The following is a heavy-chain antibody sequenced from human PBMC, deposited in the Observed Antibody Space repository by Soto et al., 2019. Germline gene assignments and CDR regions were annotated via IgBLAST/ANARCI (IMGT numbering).Heavy chain of an antibody. D-gene: IGHD2-2*02. V-gene: IGHV3-21*01. J-gene: IGHJ4*02. CDR1: GFTFSSYS. Sequence: GGSLRLSCAASGFTFSSYSMNWVRQAPGKGLEWVSSISSSSSYIYYADSVKGRFTISRDNSKNSLYLQMNSLRAEDTAVYYCASSPPLGYCSSTSCYTSVWGQGTLVTVSS. CDR3: ASSPPLGYCSSTSCYTSV. CDR2: ISSSSSYI.